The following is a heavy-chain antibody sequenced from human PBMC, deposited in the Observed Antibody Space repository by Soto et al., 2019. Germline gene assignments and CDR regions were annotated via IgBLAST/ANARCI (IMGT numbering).Heavy chain of an antibody. CDR3: ARDRGYYDSSGYYVDY. V-gene: IGHV1-18*04. Sequence: KVSCKASGYTFTSYGISWVRQAPGQGLEWMGWISAYNGNTNYAQKLQGRVTMTTDTSTSTAYMELRSLRSDDTAVYYCARDRGYYDSSGYYVDYWGQGTLVTVSS. CDR2: ISAYNGNT. J-gene: IGHJ4*02. D-gene: IGHD3-22*01. CDR1: GYTFTSYG.